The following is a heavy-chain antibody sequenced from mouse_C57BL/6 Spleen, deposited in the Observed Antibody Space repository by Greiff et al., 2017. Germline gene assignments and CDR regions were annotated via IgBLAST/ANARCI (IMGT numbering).Heavy chain of an antibody. CDR2: ISDGGSYT. Sequence: EVKLMESGGGLVKPGGSLKLSCAASGFTFSSYAMSWVRQTPEKRLEWVATISDGGSYTYYPDNVKGRFTISRDNATNNLYLQMRHLKSEDTAMYYCARDDGYDRPFAYWGQGTLVTVSA. CDR1: GFTFSSYA. V-gene: IGHV5-4*01. D-gene: IGHD2-2*01. CDR3: ARDDGYDRPFAY. J-gene: IGHJ3*01.